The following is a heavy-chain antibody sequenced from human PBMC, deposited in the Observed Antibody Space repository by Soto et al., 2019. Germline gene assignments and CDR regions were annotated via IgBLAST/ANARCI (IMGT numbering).Heavy chain of an antibody. CDR1: GGSFIGCD. Sequence: PSETLSLTCAVFGGSFIGCDWSWILQPPRKGQEWIGYIYHSGSTYYNPSLKSRVTISVDTSKNQFSLKLSSVTAADTAVYYCARAYRMVRGAAPTYYYYGMDVWGQGTTVTVSS. V-gene: IGHV4-34*01. J-gene: IGHJ6*02. CDR2: IYHSGST. D-gene: IGHD3-10*01. CDR3: ARAYRMVRGAAPTYYYYGMDV.